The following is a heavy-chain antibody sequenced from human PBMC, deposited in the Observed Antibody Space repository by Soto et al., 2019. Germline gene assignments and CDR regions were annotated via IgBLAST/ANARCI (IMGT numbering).Heavy chain of an antibody. CDR3: AKDRSSTSCYAFDY. CDR2: INGSGGTT. D-gene: IGHD2-2*01. CDR1: GFAFRGDW. V-gene: IGHV3-23*01. Sequence: GGSLRLSCAASGFAFRGDWMHWSCQPQGKGLVWVSDINGSGGTTHYADSVKGRFTISRDNSKNTLYLQMNSLRVEDTAVYYCAKDRSSTSCYAFDYWGQGSLVTVSS. J-gene: IGHJ4*02.